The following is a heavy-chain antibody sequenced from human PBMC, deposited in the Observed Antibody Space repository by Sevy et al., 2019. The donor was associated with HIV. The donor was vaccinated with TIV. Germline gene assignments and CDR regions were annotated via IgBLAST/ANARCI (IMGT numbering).Heavy chain of an antibody. CDR3: ARRRREYQLLYLYY. V-gene: IGHV3-30*04. Sequence: GGSLRLSCAASGFTFSSYAMHWVRQAPGKGLEWVAVISYDGSNKYYADSVKGRFTISRDNSKNTLYLQMNSLRAEDTAVYYCARRRREYQLLYLYYWGQGTLVTVSS. CDR1: GFTFSSYA. J-gene: IGHJ4*02. CDR2: ISYDGSNK. D-gene: IGHD2-2*01.